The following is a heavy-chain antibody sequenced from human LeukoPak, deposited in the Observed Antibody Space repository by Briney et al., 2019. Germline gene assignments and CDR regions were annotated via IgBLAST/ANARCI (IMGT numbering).Heavy chain of an antibody. CDR3: ARDSNAAYSSGWYPGY. CDR1: GYTFTTFG. D-gene: IGHD6-19*01. Sequence: GASVKVSCKASGYTFTTFGIAWVRQAPGQGLEWMGWISDCTNYAQKFQGRVTMTTDTSTSTAYMELRSLRSDDTAIYYSARDSNAAYSSGWYPGYWGQGTLVTVSS. J-gene: IGHJ4*02. V-gene: IGHV1-18*01. CDR2: ISDCT.